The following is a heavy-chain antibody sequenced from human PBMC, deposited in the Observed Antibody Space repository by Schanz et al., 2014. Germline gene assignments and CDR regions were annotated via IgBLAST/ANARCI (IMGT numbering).Heavy chain of an antibody. CDR3: AKALKPYIASRNGLDV. J-gene: IGHJ6*02. CDR2: IRYDASNE. CDR1: GFTFSTYG. D-gene: IGHD3-16*01. Sequence: QVQLVESGGDVVQPGRSLRLSCAASGFTFSTYGMHRVRQAPGKGLEWVAFIRYDASNEYYADSVKGRFTISRDNSKNTLYLQMNSLRPDDTAVYYCAKALKPYIASRNGLDVWGHGTTVTVSS. V-gene: IGHV3-30*02.